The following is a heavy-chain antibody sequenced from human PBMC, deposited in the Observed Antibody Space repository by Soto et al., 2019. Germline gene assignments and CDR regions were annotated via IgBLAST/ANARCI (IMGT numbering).Heavy chain of an antibody. CDR2: ISYDGSNK. CDR3: AKAGRGDYRWRGYFDY. V-gene: IGHV3-30-3*01. D-gene: IGHD4-17*01. CDR1: GFTFSSYA. J-gene: IGHJ4*02. Sequence: GGSLRLSCAASGFTFSSYAMHWVRQAPGKGLEWVAVISYDGSNKYYADSVKGRFTISRDNSKNTLYLQMNSLRAEDTAVYYCAKAGRGDYRWRGYFDYWGQGTLVTVSS.